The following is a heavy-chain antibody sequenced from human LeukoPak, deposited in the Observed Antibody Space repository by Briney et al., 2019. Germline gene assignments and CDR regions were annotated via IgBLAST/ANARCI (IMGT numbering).Heavy chain of an antibody. CDR1: GFTFSSYG. CDR3: AKDFTDRSDY. D-gene: IGHD1-14*01. V-gene: IGHV3-30*18. CDR2: ISYDGSNK. Sequence: GRSLRLSCAASGFTFSSYGMHWVRQAPGKGLEWVAVISYDGSNKYYADSVKGRFTISRDNSKNTLHLQMNSLRAEDTAVYYCAKDFTDRSDYWGQGTLVTVSS. J-gene: IGHJ4*02.